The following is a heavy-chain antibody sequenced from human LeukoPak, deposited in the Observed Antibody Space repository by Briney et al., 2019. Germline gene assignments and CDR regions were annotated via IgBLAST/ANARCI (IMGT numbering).Heavy chain of an antibody. V-gene: IGHV1-8*02. CDR3: ARGGGDYGDYLDYYYYGMDV. D-gene: IGHD4-17*01. J-gene: IGHJ6*02. CDR1: GYTFTSYY. CDR2: MNPNSGNT. Sequence: ASVKVSCKASGYTFTSYYMHWVRQAPGQGLEWMGWMNPNSGNTGYAQKFQGRVTMTRNTSISTAYMELSSLRSEDTAVYYCARGGGDYGDYLDYYYYGMDVWGQGTTVTVSS.